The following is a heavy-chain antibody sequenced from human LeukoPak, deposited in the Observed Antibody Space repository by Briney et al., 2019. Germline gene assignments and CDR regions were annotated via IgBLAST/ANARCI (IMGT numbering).Heavy chain of an antibody. CDR1: GFIVSINY. CDR3: ALNSGSNYEADY. D-gene: IGHD1-26*01. CDR2: IYNGGAT. V-gene: IGHV3-66*01. J-gene: IGHJ4*02. Sequence: GSLRLSCAASGFIVSINYMSWARQAPGKGLEWVSVIYNGGATKYADSVKGRFTISRDNSRNTHLQMNSLRAEDTAIYYCALNSGSNYEADYWGQGTLVTVSS.